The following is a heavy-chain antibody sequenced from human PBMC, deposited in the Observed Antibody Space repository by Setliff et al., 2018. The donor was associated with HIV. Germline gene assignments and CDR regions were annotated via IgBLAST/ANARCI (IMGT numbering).Heavy chain of an antibody. D-gene: IGHD3-10*01. J-gene: IGHJ4*02. CDR1: GDSIISGSYY. Sequence: PSETLSLTCIVTGDSIISGSYYWAWIRQPPGKGLEWIGTIYNGGASHYNPSLKSRVIIFLDPSKNQFSLELTSVTAADTAVYYCATSRSTYYLRDFWGQGTLVTVSS. V-gene: IGHV4-39*07. CDR3: ATSRSTYYLRDF. CDR2: IYNGGAS.